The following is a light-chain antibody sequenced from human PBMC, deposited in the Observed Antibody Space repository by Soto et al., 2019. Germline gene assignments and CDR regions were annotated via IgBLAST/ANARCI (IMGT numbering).Light chain of an antibody. J-gene: IGLJ1*01. CDR1: SSDVGGYNY. CDR3: SSYGGSNNYV. CDR2: EVS. V-gene: IGLV2-8*01. Sequence: QSALTQPPSASGSPGQSVTISCTGTSSDVGGYNYVSWYQQHPGKAPKLMIYEVSKRPSGVPDRFSGSKSGNTGSLTVSGLQAEDEADYYCSSYGGSNNYVFGTGTKVTVL.